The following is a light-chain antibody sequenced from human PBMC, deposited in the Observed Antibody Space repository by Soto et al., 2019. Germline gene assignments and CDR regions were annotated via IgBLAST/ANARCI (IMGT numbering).Light chain of an antibody. J-gene: IGLJ3*02. CDR1: SSNIGAGYD. CDR3: QSYDSSLSGGV. Sequence: QSVLTQPPSVSGAPGQRVTISCTGSSSNIGAGYDVLWCQQFAGTAPKLLIYGNSNRPSGVPDRFSGSKSGTSASLAITGLQAEDESDYYCQSYDSSLSGGVFGGGTKLTVL. CDR2: GNS. V-gene: IGLV1-40*01.